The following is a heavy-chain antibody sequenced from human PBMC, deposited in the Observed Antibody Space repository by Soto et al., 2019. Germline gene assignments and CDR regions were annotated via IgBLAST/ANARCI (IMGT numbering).Heavy chain of an antibody. J-gene: IGHJ6*03. V-gene: IGHV4-34*01. CDR3: ARGGGLYCGGDCSPNYYYYYMDV. D-gene: IGHD2-21*01. Sequence: QVQLQQWGAGLLKPSETLSLTCAVYGGSFSGYYWSWIRQPPGKGLEWIGEINHSGSTNYNPSLKSRVTILVETSKNQFSLKLSSVTAPDTAVYYCARGGGLYCGGDCSPNYYYYYMDVWGKGTTVTVSS. CDR2: INHSGST. CDR1: GGSFSGYY.